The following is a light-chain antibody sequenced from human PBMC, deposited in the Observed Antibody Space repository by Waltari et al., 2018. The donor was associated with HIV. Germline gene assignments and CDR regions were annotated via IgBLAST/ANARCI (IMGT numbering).Light chain of an antibody. J-gene: IGLJ3*02. V-gene: IGLV1-44*01. CDR1: SSNIESYT. CDR3: AAWDDSLNGWV. CDR2: SNI. Sequence: QSVLTQPPSASGTPGQRVTISCSGSSSNIESYTVNWYQQLPGTAPKLLIYSNIQRPSGVPDRFSGSKSGTAASLAISGLQSEDEADYYCAAWDDSLNGWVFGGGTKLTVL.